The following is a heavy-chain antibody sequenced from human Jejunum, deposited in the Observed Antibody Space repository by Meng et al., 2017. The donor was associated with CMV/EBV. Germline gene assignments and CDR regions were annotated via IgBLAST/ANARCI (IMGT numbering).Heavy chain of an antibody. D-gene: IGHD2-15*01. V-gene: IGHV3-7*02. Sequence: SAFTFSNYWMPSVRQPPGKGLEWVANIRSDGTETNHVDSLKGRFTISRDNGKNALYLQMNSLRVEDTAVYYCARHADGGWYAMDVWGHGTTVTVSS. CDR1: AFTFSNYW. CDR3: ARHADGGWYAMDV. CDR2: IRSDGTET. J-gene: IGHJ6*02.